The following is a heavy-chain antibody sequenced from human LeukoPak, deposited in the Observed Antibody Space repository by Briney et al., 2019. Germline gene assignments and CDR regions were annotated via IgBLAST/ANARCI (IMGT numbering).Heavy chain of an antibody. J-gene: IGHJ5*02. D-gene: IGHD3-16*01. CDR3: ARGLMITFGLNWFDP. V-gene: IGHV1-18*01. CDR1: GYTFTSYG. Sequence: ASVKVSCKASGYTFTSYGISWVRQAPGQGLEWMGWISAYNGNTNYAQKFQGRVTMTRDTSISTAYMELSRLGSDDTAVYYCARGLMITFGLNWFDPWGQGTLVTVSS. CDR2: ISAYNGNT.